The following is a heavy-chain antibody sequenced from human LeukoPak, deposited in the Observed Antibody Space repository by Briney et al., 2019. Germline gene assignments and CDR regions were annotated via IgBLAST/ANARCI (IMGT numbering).Heavy chain of an antibody. J-gene: IGHJ4*02. V-gene: IGHV3-21*01. Sequence: PLRSLRPSCAASGFTFSSDAMSWVRQAPRQGLEWVSSMVGSSSTYYADSLKGRFTISRDKGKNSLYLQMNSLRAEDTAVYYCARVRAGTSREYWGQGTLVTVSS. D-gene: IGHD6-19*01. CDR2: MVGSSST. CDR1: GFTFSSDA. CDR3: ARVRAGTSREY.